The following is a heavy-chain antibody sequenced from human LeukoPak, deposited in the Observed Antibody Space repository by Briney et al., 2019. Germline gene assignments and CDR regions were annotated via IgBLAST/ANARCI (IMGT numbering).Heavy chain of an antibody. CDR2: INPNSGGT. V-gene: IGHV1-2*02. D-gene: IGHD4-17*01. J-gene: IGHJ4*02. CDR3: ARDRSGDYGDYVAAH. CDR1: GYTFTGYY. Sequence: ASVKVSCKASGYTFTGYYMHWVRQAPGQGLEWMGWINPNSGGTNYAQTFQGRVTMTRDTSISTAYMGLSRLRSDDTAVYFCARDRSGDYGDYVAAHWGQGTLVTVSS.